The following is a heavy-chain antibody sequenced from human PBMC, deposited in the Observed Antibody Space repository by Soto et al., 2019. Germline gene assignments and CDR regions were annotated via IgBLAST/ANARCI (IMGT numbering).Heavy chain of an antibody. D-gene: IGHD6-19*01. V-gene: IGHV1-2*02. J-gene: IGHJ4*02. CDR1: GYIFTAYS. CDR2: FNPNSGDT. Sequence: ASVKVSCKASGYIFTAYSMHWVRQAPGQGLEWVGWFNPNSGDTIYAQKFQGRVTLTGDTSISTAYMELYSLTSDHTAVYYCAREASAVISLDYWGQGTLVTVSS. CDR3: AREASAVISLDY.